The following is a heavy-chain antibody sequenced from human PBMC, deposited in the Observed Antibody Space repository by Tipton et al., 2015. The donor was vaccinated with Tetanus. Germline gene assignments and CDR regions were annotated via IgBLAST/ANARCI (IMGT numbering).Heavy chain of an antibody. CDR1: GGSFSGFY. Sequence: TLSLTCGVSGGSFSGFYWSWIRQPPGKGLEWIGNIYYTAHNSYNPSLDSRVSILADPSKNQSSLRLTCVTAAGAAVYFCARGLPREPPYFAGWGQG. CDR2: IYYTAHN. J-gene: IGHJ4*02. CDR3: ARGLPREPPYFAG. D-gene: IGHD1-26*01. V-gene: IGHV4-59*06.